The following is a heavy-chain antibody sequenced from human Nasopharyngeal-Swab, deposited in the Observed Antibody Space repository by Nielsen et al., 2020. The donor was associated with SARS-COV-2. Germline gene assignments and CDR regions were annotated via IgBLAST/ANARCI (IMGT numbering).Heavy chain of an antibody. V-gene: IGHV4-59*11. CDR2: VSYSGIT. Sequence: SDTLSLTCTVSGDFISGHHWSWIRQPPGKGLEWIGYVSYSGITNYNPSLNSRVTISADSSKNQFSLELGSVTAADTAVYYCAREEYYYDSSGNYYRAFDNWGQGTLVSVSS. J-gene: IGHJ4*02. CDR1: GDFISGHH. CDR3: AREEYYYDSSGNYYRAFDN. D-gene: IGHD3-22*01.